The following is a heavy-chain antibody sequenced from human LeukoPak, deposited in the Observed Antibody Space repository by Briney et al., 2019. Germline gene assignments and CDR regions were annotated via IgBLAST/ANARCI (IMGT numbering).Heavy chain of an antibody. J-gene: IGHJ4*02. CDR1: GFTFDDYA. CDR3: AKDIQGWFGALFDY. CDR2: ISWNSGSI. Sequence: GGSLRLSCAASGFTFDDYAMHWVRQAPGKGLEWVSGISWNSGSIGYADSVKGRFTISRDNAKNSLYLQMNSLRAEDTALYYCAKDIQGWFGALFDYWGQGTLVPVSS. V-gene: IGHV3-9*01. D-gene: IGHD3-10*01.